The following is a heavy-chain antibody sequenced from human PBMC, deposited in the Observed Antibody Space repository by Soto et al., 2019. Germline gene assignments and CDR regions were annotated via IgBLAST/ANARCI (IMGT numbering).Heavy chain of an antibody. D-gene: IGHD2-15*01. J-gene: IGHJ4*02. CDR2: MNPNSGNT. V-gene: IGHV1-8*01. Sequence: QVQLVQSGAEVKKPGASVKVSCKASGYTFTIYDINWVRQATGQGLEWMGWMNPNSGNTAYSQKFQGRVTMTRNTSISTAYMALSSLRSEDPAVYYCAREVVGGNLPNWGQGTLVTVSS. CDR3: AREVVGGNLPN. CDR1: GYTFTIYD.